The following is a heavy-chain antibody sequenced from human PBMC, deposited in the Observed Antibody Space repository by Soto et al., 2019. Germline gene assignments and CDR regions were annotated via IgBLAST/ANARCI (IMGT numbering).Heavy chain of an antibody. CDR3: ARARHTYFDTSGYPFDN. Sequence: GGSLRLSCAASGFTFSSYGMHWVRQAPGKGLEWVAVIWYDGSIQYYADSVKGRFTISRDNSKNTLYLQMNSLRAEDTAVYYCARARHTYFDTSGYPFDNWGPGTLVTVSS. CDR1: GFTFSSYG. J-gene: IGHJ4*02. CDR2: IWYDGSIQ. D-gene: IGHD3-22*01. V-gene: IGHV3-33*01.